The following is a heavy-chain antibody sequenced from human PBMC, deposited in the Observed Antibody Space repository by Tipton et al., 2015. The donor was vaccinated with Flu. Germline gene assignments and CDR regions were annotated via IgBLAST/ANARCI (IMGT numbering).Heavy chain of an antibody. Sequence: TLSLTCSVSGDSIGSPYFWGWIRQPPGKGLEWIGNVHQAGSPYYNPSLRSRVTMSIARSNVQFSLRLTSVTAADTAVYFCARRTFSNYVSEPKNWFDLWGQGTLVTVSS. J-gene: IGHJ5*02. CDR3: ARRTFSNYVSEPKNWFDL. V-gene: IGHV4-38-2*01. D-gene: IGHD4-11*01. CDR1: GDSIGSPYF. CDR2: VHQAGSP.